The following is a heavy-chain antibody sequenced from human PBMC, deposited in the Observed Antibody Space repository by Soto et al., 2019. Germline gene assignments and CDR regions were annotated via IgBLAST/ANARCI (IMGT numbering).Heavy chain of an antibody. CDR1: GFTFSSYG. Sequence: PGGSLRLSCAASGFTFSSYGMHWVRQAPGKGLEWVAVISYDGSNKYYADSVKGRFTISRDNSKNTLYLQMNSLRAEDTAVYYCAKDWDREGAFDIWGQGTMVTRLL. V-gene: IGHV3-30*18. J-gene: IGHJ3*02. D-gene: IGHD1-26*01. CDR3: AKDWDREGAFDI. CDR2: ISYDGSNK.